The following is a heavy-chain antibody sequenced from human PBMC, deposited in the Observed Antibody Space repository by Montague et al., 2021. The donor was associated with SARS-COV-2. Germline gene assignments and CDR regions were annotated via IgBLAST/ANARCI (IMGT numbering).Heavy chain of an antibody. Sequence: YLRLSCAASGFTFSTYDMSWVRQAPGKGLEWVSGISGSGGSTYYTDSVKGRFTISRDNSKNTVYLQMNGLRVEDTAVYYCAKERGRGYSDYGEFDYWGQGTLVTVSS. CDR2: ISGSGGST. J-gene: IGHJ4*02. D-gene: IGHD5-12*01. V-gene: IGHV3-23*01. CDR3: AKERGRGYSDYGEFDY. CDR1: GFTFSTYD.